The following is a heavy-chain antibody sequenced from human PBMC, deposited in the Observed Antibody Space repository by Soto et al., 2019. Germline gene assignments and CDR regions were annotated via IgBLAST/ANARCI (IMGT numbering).Heavy chain of an antibody. CDR2: IIPILGIA. Sequence: QVQLVQSGAEVKKPGSSVKVSCKASGGTFSSYTISWVRQAPGQGLEWMGRIIPILGIANYAQKFQGRVTITAYKSTSTAYMELSSLRSEDTAVYYCARDFWGSVVAATQDAFDIWGQGTMVTVSS. CDR1: GGTFSSYT. V-gene: IGHV1-69*08. J-gene: IGHJ3*02. D-gene: IGHD2-15*01. CDR3: ARDFWGSVVAATQDAFDI.